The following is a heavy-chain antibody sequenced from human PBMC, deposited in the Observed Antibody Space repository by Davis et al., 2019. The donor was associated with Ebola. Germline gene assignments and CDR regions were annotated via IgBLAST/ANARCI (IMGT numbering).Heavy chain of an antibody. Sequence: ASVKVSCKASGYTFTDYNIHWMRQAPGQGLEWLGRVILKSGATNYALKFQGRVTMTRDTSISTVYMELSSLRYDGTADYYCARGHNYAHEYWGQGTLVTVSS. J-gene: IGHJ4*02. CDR3: ARGHNYAHEY. CDR2: VILKSGAT. V-gene: IGHV1-2*06. CDR1: GYTFTDYN. D-gene: IGHD4-11*01.